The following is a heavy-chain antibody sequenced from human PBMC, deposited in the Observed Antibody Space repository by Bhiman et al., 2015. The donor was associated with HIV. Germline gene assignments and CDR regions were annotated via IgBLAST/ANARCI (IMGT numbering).Heavy chain of an antibody. CDR3: ATSPAILYFFDS. Sequence: MQLVESGGGLVQPGGSLRLSCAASGFTFNNAWMSWVRQAPGKGLEWVGRIKSKTDGGTTDYPAPVKGRFTISRDDSKNTLYLQMNSLITEDTAVYYCATSPAILYFFDSWGQGALVTVSS. J-gene: IGHJ4*02. V-gene: IGHV3-15*01. CDR2: IKSKTDGGTT. CDR1: GFTFNNAW. D-gene: IGHD2-2*01.